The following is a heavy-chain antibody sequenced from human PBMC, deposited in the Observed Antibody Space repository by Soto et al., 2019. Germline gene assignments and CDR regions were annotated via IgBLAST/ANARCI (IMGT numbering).Heavy chain of an antibody. Sequence: ASVKVSCKASGYTFTSYGISWVRQAPGQGLEWMGWISAYNGNTNYAQKLQGRVTMTTDTSTSTAYMELRSLRSDDTAVYYCARDRLPKYGDNYHAFDIWGQGTMVTVSS. D-gene: IGHD4-17*01. CDR1: GYTFTSYG. CDR3: ARDRLPKYGDNYHAFDI. J-gene: IGHJ3*02. CDR2: ISAYNGNT. V-gene: IGHV1-18*01.